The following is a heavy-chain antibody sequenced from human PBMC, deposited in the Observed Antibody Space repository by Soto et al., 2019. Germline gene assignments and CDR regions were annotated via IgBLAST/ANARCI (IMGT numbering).Heavy chain of an antibody. J-gene: IGHJ6*02. CDR1: VFTFISYA. Sequence: GWSLRLSCASSVFTFISYAMSWVGQAPGKGLEWVSAISGSGGSTYYADSVKGRFTISRDNSKNTLYLQMNSLRAEDTAVYYCAKGLRFLEWLWSLRLGGMDVWGQGTTVTVSS. D-gene: IGHD3-3*01. V-gene: IGHV3-23*01. CDR3: AKGLRFLEWLWSLRLGGMDV. CDR2: ISGSGGST.